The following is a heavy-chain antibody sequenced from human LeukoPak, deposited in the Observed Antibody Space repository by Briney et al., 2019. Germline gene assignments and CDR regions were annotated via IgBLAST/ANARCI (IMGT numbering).Heavy chain of an antibody. V-gene: IGHV1-46*01. D-gene: IGHD3-22*01. J-gene: IGHJ4*02. CDR3: ARNTRRIDDSSGYCFDY. CDR2: INPSGGST. Sequence: ASVKVSCKASGYTFTSYYMHWVRQAPGQGLEWMGIINPSGGSTSYAQKFQGRVTMTRDMSTSTVYMELSSLRSEDTAVYYCARNTRRIDDSSGYCFDYWGQGTLVTVSS. CDR1: GYTFTSYY.